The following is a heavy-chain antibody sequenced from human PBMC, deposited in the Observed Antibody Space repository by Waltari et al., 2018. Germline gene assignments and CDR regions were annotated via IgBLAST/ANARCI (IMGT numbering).Heavy chain of an antibody. CDR1: GFTFSDYH. Sequence: QVQLVESGGDLVKPGGSLTLSCTASGFTFSDYHMAWIRQAPGQGPGQGLEWVSYIDSSGSVISYGDSVKGRFTSSRDNARNSLFLHMTGLRPEDTAIYHCARASRGNNHDFDPWGRGTLVTVSS. CDR3: ARASRGNNHDFDP. J-gene: IGHJ5*02. CDR2: IDSSGSVI. V-gene: IGHV3-11*04. D-gene: IGHD1-1*01.